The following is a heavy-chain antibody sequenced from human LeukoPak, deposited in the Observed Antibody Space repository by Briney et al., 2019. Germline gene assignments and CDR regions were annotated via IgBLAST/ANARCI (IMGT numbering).Heavy chain of an antibody. D-gene: IGHD2-2*01. Sequence: ASVKVSCKASGYTFTSYYMHWVRQAPGQGLEWMGIINPSGGSTSYAQKFQSRVTMTRDMSTSTVYMELSSLRSEDTAVYYCARSPGSRVPFDYWGQGTLVTVSS. V-gene: IGHV1-46*01. CDR2: INPSGGST. CDR3: ARSPGSRVPFDY. J-gene: IGHJ4*02. CDR1: GYTFTSYY.